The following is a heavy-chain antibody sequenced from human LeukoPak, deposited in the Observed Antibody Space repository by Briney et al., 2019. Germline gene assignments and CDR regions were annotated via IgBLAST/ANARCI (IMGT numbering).Heavy chain of an antibody. CDR1: GYTFTSYG. CDR2: ISAYNGNT. D-gene: IGHD6-19*01. CDR3: ARDRRTSAVAGTDY. J-gene: IGHJ4*02. V-gene: IGHV1-18*01. Sequence: GASVKVSCKASGYTFTSYGISRVRQAPGQGLEWMGRISAYNGNTNYAQKLQGRVTMTTDTSTSTAYMELRSLRSDDTAVYYCARDRRTSAVAGTDYWGQGTLVTVSS.